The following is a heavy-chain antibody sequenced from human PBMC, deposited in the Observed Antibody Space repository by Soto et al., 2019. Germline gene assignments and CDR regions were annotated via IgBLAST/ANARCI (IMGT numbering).Heavy chain of an antibody. CDR2: INHSGST. V-gene: IGHV4-34*01. D-gene: IGHD3-10*01. CDR1: GLSFSGYY. J-gene: IGHJ6*02. CDR3: ARGWFGYYYYYGMDV. Sequence: PSDTLSLTCGFYGLSFSGYYWSWIRQPPGKGLEWIGEINHSGSTNYNPSLKSRVTISVDTSKNQFSLKLSSVTAADTAVYYCARGWFGYYYYYGMDVWGQGTTVNVSS.